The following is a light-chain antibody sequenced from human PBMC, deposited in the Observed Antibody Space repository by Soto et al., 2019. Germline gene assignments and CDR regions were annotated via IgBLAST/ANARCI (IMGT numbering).Light chain of an antibody. CDR2: GAS. Sequence: EIVLTQSPGTLSLSPGERATLSCRASQSVSSSYLAWYQQKPGQAPRLLIYGASGRATGIPDRFSGSGSGTDFTLTISRLEPEDFAVYYCPQYGSSPMYTFGQGTKLESK. J-gene: IGKJ2*01. V-gene: IGKV3-20*01. CDR3: PQYGSSPMYT. CDR1: QSVSSSY.